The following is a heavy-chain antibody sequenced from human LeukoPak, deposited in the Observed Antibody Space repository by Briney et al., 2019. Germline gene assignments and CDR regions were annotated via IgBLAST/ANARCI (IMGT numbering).Heavy chain of an antibody. CDR1: GFTFDDYA. D-gene: IGHD3-10*01. J-gene: IGHJ4*02. CDR3: ARVDGSGIRGFGVDY. Sequence: PGGSLRLSCAASGFTFDDYAMSWVRQAPGKGLEWVSGINWNGRSTGYADSVKGRFTISRDNAKTSLFLQMNSLRGEDTALYYCARVDGSGIRGFGVDYWGQGILVTVSS. V-gene: IGHV3-20*04. CDR2: INWNGRST.